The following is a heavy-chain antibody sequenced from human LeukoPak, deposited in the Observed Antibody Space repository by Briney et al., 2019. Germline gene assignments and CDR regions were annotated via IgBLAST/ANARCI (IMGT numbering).Heavy chain of an antibody. CDR1: GFTFRSYA. V-gene: IGHV3-23*01. D-gene: IGHD6-19*01. J-gene: IGHJ4*02. CDR3: AKHIRSSGWYDRADY. CDR2: MSGSGDST. Sequence: GGSLRLSCAASGFTFRSYAMSWVRQAAGKGLDWVSAMSGSGDSTYYADSVKGRFTISRDNSKNTLYLQMNSLRAEDTAVYYCAKHIRSSGWYDRADYWGQGTLVTVSS.